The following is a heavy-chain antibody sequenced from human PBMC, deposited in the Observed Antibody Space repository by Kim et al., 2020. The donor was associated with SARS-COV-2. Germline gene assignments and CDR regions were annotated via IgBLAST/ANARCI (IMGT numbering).Heavy chain of an antibody. D-gene: IGHD1-26*01. CDR2: T. V-gene: IGHV3-23*01. J-gene: IGHJ6*02. Sequence: THYTGSVRCRFTISRDDSKNTVYLRLISLRAEDTALYYCAKDLWDYSGMDVWGQGTTVTVSS. CDR3: AKDLWDYSGMDV.